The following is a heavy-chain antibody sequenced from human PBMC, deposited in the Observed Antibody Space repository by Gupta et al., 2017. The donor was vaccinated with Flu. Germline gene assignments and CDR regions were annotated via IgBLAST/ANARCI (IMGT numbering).Heavy chain of an antibody. CDR3: TTDSSGGITFDI. J-gene: IGHJ3*02. V-gene: IGHV3-15*01. CDR2: LKSHTDGGTT. D-gene: IGHD3-16*01. Sequence: VRQAPGKGLEWVGRLKSHTDGGTTDYAAPVKGRFTISRDDSKNTLFLQMRSLKTEDTAVYFCTTDSSGGITFDIWGQGTMVTVSS.